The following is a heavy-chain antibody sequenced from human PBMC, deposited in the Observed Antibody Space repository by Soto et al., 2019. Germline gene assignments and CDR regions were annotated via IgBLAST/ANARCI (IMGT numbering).Heavy chain of an antibody. V-gene: IGHV1-24*01. CDR2: FDPEDGET. CDR3: ETSFPGASLDAFDI. Sequence: ASVKVSCKVSGYTLTELSMHWVRQAPGKGLEWMGGFDPEDGETIYAQKFQGRVTMTEDTSTDTAYMELSSLRSEDTAVYYCETSFPGASLDAFDIWGQGTMVTVSS. D-gene: IGHD3-10*01. J-gene: IGHJ3*02. CDR1: GYTLTELS.